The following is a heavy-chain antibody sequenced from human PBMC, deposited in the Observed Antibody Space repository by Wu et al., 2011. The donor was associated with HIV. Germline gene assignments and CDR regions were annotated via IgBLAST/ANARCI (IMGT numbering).Heavy chain of an antibody. CDR2: ISGPA. Sequence: QVQLVQSGAEVKKPGSSVKVSCKLFESAFWTYAFSWVRQAPGQGLEWMGGISGPAIYYAQKFQGRVTFSTDESTRTIYMELRRLASEDTAVYYCATGQRRYYDWLLIHNWGQGSLVTVSS. CDR1: ESAFWTYA. V-gene: IGHV1-69*05. J-gene: IGHJ4*02. D-gene: IGHD3-9*01. CDR3: ATGQRRYYDWLLIHN.